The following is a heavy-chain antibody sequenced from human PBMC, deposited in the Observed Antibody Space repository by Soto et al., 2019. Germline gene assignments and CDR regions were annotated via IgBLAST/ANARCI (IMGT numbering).Heavy chain of an antibody. CDR2: IIPIFGTA. J-gene: IGHJ6*02. Sequence: ASVKVSCKASGGTFSSYAFSWVRQAPGQGLEWMGGIIPIFGTADYAQKFQGRVTITADESTSTAHMELSSLRSEDTAVYYCASLMSSGYYYGMDVWGQGTTVTVSS. V-gene: IGHV1-69*13. CDR1: GGTFSSYA. CDR3: ASLMSSGYYYGMDV. D-gene: IGHD3-10*01.